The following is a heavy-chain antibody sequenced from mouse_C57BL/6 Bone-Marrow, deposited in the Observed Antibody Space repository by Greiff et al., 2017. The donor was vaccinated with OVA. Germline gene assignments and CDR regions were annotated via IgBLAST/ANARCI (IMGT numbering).Heavy chain of an antibody. CDR2: IDPSDSYT. CDR1: GYTFTSYW. D-gene: IGHD2-4*01. V-gene: IGHV1-50*01. CDR3: ARSDYDEFAY. J-gene: IGHJ3*01. Sequence: QVQLQQPGAELVKPGASVKLSCKASGYTFTSYWMQWVKQRPGQGLEWIGEIDPSDSYTNYNQKFKGKATLTVDTSSSTAYMRLSSLTSEDSAVYYYARSDYDEFAYWGQGTLVTVSA.